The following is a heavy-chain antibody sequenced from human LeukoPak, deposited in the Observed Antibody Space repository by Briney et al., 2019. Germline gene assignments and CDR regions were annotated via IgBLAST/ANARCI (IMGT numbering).Heavy chain of an antibody. CDR1: GFTVSSNY. V-gene: IGHV3-66*01. J-gene: IGHJ3*02. CDR3: ARGSDYDSSGYPSYAFDI. D-gene: IGHD3-22*01. CDR2: IYSGGST. Sequence: PGGSLRLSCAASGFTVSSNYMSWVRQAPGKGLEWVSVIYSGGSTYYADSVKGRFIISRDNSKNTLYLQMNSLRTEDTAVYYCARGSDYDSSGYPSYAFDIWGQGTMVTVSS.